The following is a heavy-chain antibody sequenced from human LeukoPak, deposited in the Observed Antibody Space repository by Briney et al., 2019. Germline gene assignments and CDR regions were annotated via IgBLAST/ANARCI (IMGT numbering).Heavy chain of an antibody. CDR3: AKKTPGNYPYDY. CDR1: GFTFTSTP. CDR2: SGTGGDT. D-gene: IGHD3-22*01. J-gene: IGHJ4*02. Sequence: GGSLRLSGVVSGFTFTSTPMNWVRQAPGKGLEWVSASGTGGDTYYADSVKGRFTISRDNSKNTLYLQMTSLRVEDTAVYYCAKKTPGNYPYDYWGQGTLVTVSP. V-gene: IGHV3-23*01.